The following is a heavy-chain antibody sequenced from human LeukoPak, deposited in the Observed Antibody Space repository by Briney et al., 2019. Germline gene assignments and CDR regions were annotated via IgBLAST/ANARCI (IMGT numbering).Heavy chain of an antibody. Sequence: GGPLRLSCAASGFTFSSYAMSWVRQAPGKGLEWVSAISGSGGSTYYADSVKGRFTISRDNSKNTLYLQMNSLRAEDTAVYYCAKDDYYDSSGYFRTYGMDVWGQGTTVTVSS. D-gene: IGHD3-22*01. CDR2: ISGSGGST. J-gene: IGHJ6*02. CDR3: AKDDYYDSSGYFRTYGMDV. CDR1: GFTFSSYA. V-gene: IGHV3-23*01.